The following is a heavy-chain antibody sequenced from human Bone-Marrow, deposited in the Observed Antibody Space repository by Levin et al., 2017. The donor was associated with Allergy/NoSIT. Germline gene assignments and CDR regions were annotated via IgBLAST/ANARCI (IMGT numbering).Heavy chain of an antibody. J-gene: IGHJ6*02. Sequence: SETLSLTCTVAGASMSGYYWTWVRQAPGKGLDWIGYIHHSGSASKNPSLQSRVTLSIDMSKNQFSLRLTSMTAADTAVYYCVRDALMSSSGMWVPMDVWGQGTTVTVSS. D-gene: IGHD1-26*01. CDR3: VRDALMSSSGMWVPMDV. CDR2: IHHSGSA. V-gene: IGHV4-59*01. CDR1: GASMSGYY.